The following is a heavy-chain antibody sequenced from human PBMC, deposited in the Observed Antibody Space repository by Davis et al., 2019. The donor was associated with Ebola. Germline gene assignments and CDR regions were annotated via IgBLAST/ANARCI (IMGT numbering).Heavy chain of an antibody. D-gene: IGHD3-10*01. CDR1: GFTFSSYS. Sequence: GESLKISCAASGFTFSSYSMNWVRQAPGKGLEWVSYISSSSSTIYYADSVKGRFTISRDNAKNTLYLQRKSQRAEDTAVDYFAKCADGWGDAFDIWGQGTMVTVSS. V-gene: IGHV3-48*01. J-gene: IGHJ3*02. CDR2: ISSSSSTI. CDR3: AKCADGWGDAFDI.